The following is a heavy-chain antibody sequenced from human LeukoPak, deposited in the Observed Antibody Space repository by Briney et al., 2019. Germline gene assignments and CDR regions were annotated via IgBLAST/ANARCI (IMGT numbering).Heavy chain of an antibody. CDR2: IKQDGSEK. Sequence: GGSLRLSCAASGFTFSSYWMSWVRQAPGKGLEWVANIKQDGSEKYYMDSVKGRFTISRDNAKNSLYLQMNSLRAEDTAVYYCARGPGDSYYYYYMDVWGKGTTVTVSS. CDR3: ARGPGDSYYYYYMDV. V-gene: IGHV3-7*01. J-gene: IGHJ6*03. CDR1: GFTFSSYW.